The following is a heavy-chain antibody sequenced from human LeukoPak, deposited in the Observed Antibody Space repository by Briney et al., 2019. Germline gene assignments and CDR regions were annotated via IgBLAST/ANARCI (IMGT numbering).Heavy chain of an antibody. J-gene: IGHJ4*02. D-gene: IGHD1-26*01. CDR2: MNPNSGDT. CDR3: ASGVYGGSYESSFDY. V-gene: IGHV1-8*01. Sequence: ASVKVSCKASGYTFTSYDIHWVRQATGQGLEWMGWMNPNSGDTGYAQKFQGRVTMTRNTSISTAYMELSSLRSEDTAVYYCASGVYGGSYESSFDYWGQGTLVTVSS. CDR1: GYTFTSYD.